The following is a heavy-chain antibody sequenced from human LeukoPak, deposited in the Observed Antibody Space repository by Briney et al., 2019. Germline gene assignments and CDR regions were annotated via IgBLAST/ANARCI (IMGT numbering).Heavy chain of an antibody. Sequence: SETLSLTCTASGDILSSGSIYWGRIRQSPDKGLAWIGSIYYSGSTFYNASFESRVTMSVDTSKNQFSLKLNSVTAADSAMYYYARACQVTTCAKFEYWGQGILVTVSS. CDR2: IYYSGST. CDR1: GDILSSGSIY. J-gene: IGHJ4*02. V-gene: IGHV4-39*01. D-gene: IGHD4-17*01. CDR3: ARACQVTTCAKFEY.